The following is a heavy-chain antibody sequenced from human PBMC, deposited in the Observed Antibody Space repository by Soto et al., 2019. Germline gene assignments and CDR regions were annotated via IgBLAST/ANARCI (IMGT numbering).Heavy chain of an antibody. V-gene: IGHV3-74*01. CDR3: VRDYSE. D-gene: IGHD4-4*01. CDR2: INGDASRT. Sequence: EMQLVECGGGLVQPGGSLRLSCAASGFTFSSHWMHWVRQAPGKGLVWVARINGDASRTDYADSVKGRFTISRDNAKNTLYLQMNSLTAEDTAVYYCVRDYSEWGQGTLVTVSS. CDR1: GFTFSSHW. J-gene: IGHJ4*02.